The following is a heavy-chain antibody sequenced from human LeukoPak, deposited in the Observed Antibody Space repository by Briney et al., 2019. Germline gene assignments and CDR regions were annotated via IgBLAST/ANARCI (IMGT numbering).Heavy chain of an antibody. V-gene: IGHV3-23*01. D-gene: IGHD3-22*01. J-gene: IGHJ4*02. CDR3: VYYDSSGYYYGRLRY. CDR1: GFTFSSHA. Sequence: GGSLRLSCAASGFTFSSHAMGWVRQTPRKGLEWVSNLSSGGTTLYADSVKGRFTISRDNSKNTLYLQMTGLRAEDAALYFCVYYDSSGYYYGRLRYWGRGAPVTVSS. CDR2: LSSGGTT.